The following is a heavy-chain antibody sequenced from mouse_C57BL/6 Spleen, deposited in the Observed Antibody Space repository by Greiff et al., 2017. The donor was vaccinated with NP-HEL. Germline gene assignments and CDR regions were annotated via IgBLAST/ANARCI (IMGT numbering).Heavy chain of an antibody. D-gene: IGHD4-1*01. J-gene: IGHJ3*01. CDR3: AREGGELGVYFAY. V-gene: IGHV1-76*01. CDR2: IYPGSGNT. Sequence: VQLVESGAELVRPGASVKLSCKASGYTFTDYYINWVKQRPGQGLEWIARIYPGSGNTYYNEKFKGKATLTAEQSSSTAYMQLSSLTSEDSAVYFCAREGGELGVYFAYWGQGTLVTVSA. CDR1: GYTFTDYY.